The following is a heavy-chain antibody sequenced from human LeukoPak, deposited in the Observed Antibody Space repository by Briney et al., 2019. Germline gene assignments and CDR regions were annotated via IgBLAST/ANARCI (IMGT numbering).Heavy chain of an antibody. CDR1: GYTFTGYY. CDR2: INPNSGGT. D-gene: IGHD2-15*01. CDR3: AKVAGYCSGGSCYYDY. Sequence: ASVKVSRKASGYTFTGYYMHWVRQAPGQGPEWMGWINPNSGGTNYAQKFQGRVTMTRDTSISTAYMELSRLRSDDTAMYYCAKVAGYCSGGSCYYDYWGQGSLVTVSS. J-gene: IGHJ4*02. V-gene: IGHV1-2*02.